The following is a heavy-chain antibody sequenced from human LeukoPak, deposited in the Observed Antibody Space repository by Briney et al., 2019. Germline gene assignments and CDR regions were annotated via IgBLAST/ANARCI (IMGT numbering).Heavy chain of an antibody. CDR2: INPDGNQK. CDR3: ARDLAYSRLDY. CDR1: GLTFSSSW. D-gene: IGHD5-18*01. Sequence: GGSLRLSCVVSGLTFSSSWLDWVRQDPGAGLEWVASINPDGNQKYSADSVKGRFTISRDNAENSLYLQMNSLRVEETAFYYCARDLAYSRLDYWGQGMLVTVSS. V-gene: IGHV3-7*01. J-gene: IGHJ4*02.